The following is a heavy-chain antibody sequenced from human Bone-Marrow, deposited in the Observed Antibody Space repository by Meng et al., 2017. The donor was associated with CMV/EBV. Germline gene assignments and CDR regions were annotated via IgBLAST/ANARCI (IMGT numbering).Heavy chain of an antibody. CDR3: ARGIRGPYSSSSA. V-gene: IGHV1-2*02. CDR1: GYTFTGSY. CDR2: INPDSGGR. Sequence: ASVKVSCKASGYTFTGSYMHWVRQAPGQGLEWMGWINPDSGGRNFAKKFQGRVTMTRDTSISTAYMELTRLRSDDTAVYYCARGIRGPYSSSSAWGQGTRVTVSS. J-gene: IGHJ5*02. D-gene: IGHD6-6*01.